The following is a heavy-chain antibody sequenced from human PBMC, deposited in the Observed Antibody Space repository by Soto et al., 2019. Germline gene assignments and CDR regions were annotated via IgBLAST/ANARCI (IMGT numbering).Heavy chain of an antibody. Sequence: LSLSCAASGFTFSSYGMHWVRQAPGKGLEWVAVISYDGSNKYYAYSVKGRFTISRDNSKNTLYLQMNSLRAEDTAVYYCAKDLVGATSHWGQGTLVTVSS. CDR3: AKDLVGATSH. J-gene: IGHJ4*02. CDR2: ISYDGSNK. CDR1: GFTFSSYG. D-gene: IGHD1-26*01. V-gene: IGHV3-30*18.